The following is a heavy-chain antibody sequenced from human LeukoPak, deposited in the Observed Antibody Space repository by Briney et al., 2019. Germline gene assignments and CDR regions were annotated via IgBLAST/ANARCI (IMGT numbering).Heavy chain of an antibody. CDR1: GFTFSTYA. J-gene: IGHJ4*02. D-gene: IGHD2-15*01. V-gene: IGHV3-23*01. CDR2: ISGSGGST. CDR3: AKHRDIFYYFDY. Sequence: GGSLRLSCAASGFTFSTYAMSWVRKAPGKGLEWVSAISGSGGSTYYADSVKGRFTTSRDNSKNTLYLQMNSLRAEDTAVYYCAKHRDIFYYFDYWGQGTLVTVSS.